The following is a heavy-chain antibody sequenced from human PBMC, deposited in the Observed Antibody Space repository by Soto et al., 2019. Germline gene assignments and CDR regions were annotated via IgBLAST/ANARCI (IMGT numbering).Heavy chain of an antibody. Sequence: EVQLLESGGGLVQPGGSLRLSCAASGFTFSSYAMSWVRQAPGKGLEWVSGISGSGGSTNYAASVKGRFTISRDNFKNTLYLPMNSLRAEDTAVYYCAIDVSSSSWYYFDYWGQGALVTVSS. V-gene: IGHV3-23*01. CDR3: AIDVSSSSWYYFDY. J-gene: IGHJ4*02. CDR1: GFTFSSYA. CDR2: ISGSGGST. D-gene: IGHD6-13*01.